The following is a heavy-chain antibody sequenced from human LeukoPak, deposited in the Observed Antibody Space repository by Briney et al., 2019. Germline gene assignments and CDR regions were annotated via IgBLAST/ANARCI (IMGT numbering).Heavy chain of an antibody. Sequence: SVKVSCKASGDTFSNYAITWVRQAPGQGLEWMGRIIPIFGIANYAQKFQGRVTITADKSTSTAYVELSSLRSEDTAVYYCARDPPMIVPPLSGFDPWGQETLVTVSS. CDR3: ARDPPMIVPPLSGFDP. J-gene: IGHJ5*02. V-gene: IGHV1-69*04. CDR2: IIPIFGIA. D-gene: IGHD3-22*01. CDR1: GDTFSNYA.